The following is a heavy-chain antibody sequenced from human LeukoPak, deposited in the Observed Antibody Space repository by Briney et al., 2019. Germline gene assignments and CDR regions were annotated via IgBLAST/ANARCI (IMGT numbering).Heavy chain of an antibody. CDR3: TRESGSGNYYYDY. D-gene: IGHD3-10*01. Sequence: WRSLRLSCAASGFTFSSYGMHWVRQAPGKGLEWVAVIWFDGSSEYYADSVKGRFTISRDNSKNTLYLQMNSLRAEDTAVYYCTRESGSGNYYYDYWGQGTLVTVSS. J-gene: IGHJ4*02. CDR2: IWFDGSSE. V-gene: IGHV3-33*01. CDR1: GFTFSSYG.